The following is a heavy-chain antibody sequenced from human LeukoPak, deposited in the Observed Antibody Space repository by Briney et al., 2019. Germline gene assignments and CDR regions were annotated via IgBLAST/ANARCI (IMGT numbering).Heavy chain of an antibody. J-gene: IGHJ4*02. CDR2: IIPIFGTA. Sequence: ASVKVSCKASGGTFSSYAISWVRQAPGQGLEWTGGIIPIFGTANYAQKFQGRVTITADESTSTAYMELSSLRSEDTAVYYCARGYSGYDEPPGYWGQGTLVTVSS. CDR1: GGTFSSYA. CDR3: ARGYSGYDEPPGY. D-gene: IGHD5-12*01. V-gene: IGHV1-69*01.